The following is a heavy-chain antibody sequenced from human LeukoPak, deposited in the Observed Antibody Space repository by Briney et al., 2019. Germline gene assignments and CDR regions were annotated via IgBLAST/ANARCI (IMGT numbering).Heavy chain of an antibody. D-gene: IGHD5-18*01. CDR2: ISAYNGNT. J-gene: IGHJ3*02. V-gene: IGHV1-18*01. CDR1: GYTFTSYG. Sequence: ASAKVSCKASGYTFTSYGISWVRQAPGQGLEWMGWISAYNGNTNYAQKLQGRVTMTTDTSTSTAYMELRSLRSDDTAVYYCARDPGYSYGFGDAFDIWGQGTMVTVSS. CDR3: ARDPGYSYGFGDAFDI.